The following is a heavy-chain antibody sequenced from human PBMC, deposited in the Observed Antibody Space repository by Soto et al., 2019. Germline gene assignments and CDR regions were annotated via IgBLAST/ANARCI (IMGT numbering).Heavy chain of an antibody. J-gene: IGHJ6*02. D-gene: IGHD2-15*01. CDR1: GFTFTSSA. CDR3: AAVVESWYYGMDV. Sequence: SVKVSCKASGFTFTSSAVQWVRQARGQCLEWIGWIVVGSGNTNYAQKFQERVTITRDMSTSTAYMELSSLRSEDTAVYYCAAVVESWYYGMDVWGQGTTVTVSS. CDR2: IVVGSGNT. V-gene: IGHV1-58*01.